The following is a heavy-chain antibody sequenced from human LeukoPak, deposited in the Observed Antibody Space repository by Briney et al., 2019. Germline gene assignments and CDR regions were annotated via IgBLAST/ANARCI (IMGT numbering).Heavy chain of an antibody. J-gene: IGHJ4*02. V-gene: IGHV1-69*13. D-gene: IGHD5-24*01. CDR2: IIPIFGTA. CDR3: ARVEMATITLDY. CDR1: GGTFSSYA. Sequence: ASVKVSCTASGGTFSSYAISWVRQAPGQGLEWMGGIIPIFGTANYAQKFQGRVTITADESTSTAYMELSSLRSEDTAVYYCARVEMATITLDYWGQGTLVTVSS.